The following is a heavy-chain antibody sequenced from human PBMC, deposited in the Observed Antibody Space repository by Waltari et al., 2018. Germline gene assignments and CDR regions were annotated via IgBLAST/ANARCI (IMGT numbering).Heavy chain of an antibody. CDR2: MQYRGST. CDR3: GRIAFGDDGGYFQY. CDR1: GGSITTNYN. Sequence: QLQLQESGPGLVRPSETLSLTCTVSGGSITTNYNWAWIRQPPGKGLEWMGNMQYRGSTFYNPYVMCRDTISLDASKTQFSLTRTSVDAADTAVYFWGRIAFGDDGGYFQYWGQGTLVTVSS. J-gene: IGHJ1*01. D-gene: IGHD4-17*01. V-gene: IGHV4-39*01.